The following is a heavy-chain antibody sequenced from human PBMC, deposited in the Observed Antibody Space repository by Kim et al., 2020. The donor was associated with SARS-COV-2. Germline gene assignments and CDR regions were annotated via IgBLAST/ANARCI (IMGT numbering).Heavy chain of an antibody. D-gene: IGHD5-12*01. Sequence: GGSLRLSCAASGFTFSSYAMHWVRQAPGKGLEYVSAISSNGGSTYYANSVKGRFTISRDNSKNTLYLQMGSLRAEDMAVYYCARGPAKRWLQWAPPSTNDYWGQGTLVTVSS. CDR2: ISSNGGST. V-gene: IGHV3-64*01. J-gene: IGHJ4*02. CDR1: GFTFSSYA. CDR3: ARGPAKRWLQWAPPSTNDY.